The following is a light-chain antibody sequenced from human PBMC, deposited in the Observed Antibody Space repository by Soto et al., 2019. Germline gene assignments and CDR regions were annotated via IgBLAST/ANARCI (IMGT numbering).Light chain of an antibody. CDR2: AAS. CDR1: QSISSF. J-gene: IGKJ1*01. CDR3: QQSYSTPRT. Sequence: DIQMTQSPSSLSASVGDRVTITCRASQSISSFLNWYHKKPGKAPKLLIYAASSLQSGVPSRFSGSGSGTDFTLTISSLQPEDFATYYCQQSYSTPRTFGQGTKVEIK. V-gene: IGKV1-39*01.